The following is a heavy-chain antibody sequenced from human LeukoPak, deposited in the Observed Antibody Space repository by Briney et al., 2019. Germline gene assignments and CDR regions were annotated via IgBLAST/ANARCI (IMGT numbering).Heavy chain of an antibody. J-gene: IGHJ4*02. CDR3: ARGEAVAGEYFDY. CDR1: GGTFSSYA. CDR2: INTNTGNP. V-gene: IGHV7-4-1*02. Sequence: ASVKVSCKASGGTFSSYAISWVRQAPGQGLEWMGWINTNTGNPTYAQGFTGRFVFSLDTSVSTAYLQISSLKAEDTAVYYCARGEAVAGEYFDYWGQGTLVTVSS. D-gene: IGHD6-19*01.